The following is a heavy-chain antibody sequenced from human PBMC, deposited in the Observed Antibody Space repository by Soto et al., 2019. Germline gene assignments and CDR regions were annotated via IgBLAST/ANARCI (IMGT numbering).Heavy chain of an antibody. D-gene: IGHD3-10*01. V-gene: IGHV4-59*01. Sequence: QVQLQESGPGLVKPSETLSLTCTVSGGSISSYYWSWMRQPPGKGLEWIGYIYYSGSTNYNPSLKSRVTISVDTPKYQFSLQHRSVAAADTAVYYCASASSGPYCMDVW. J-gene: IGHJ6*01. CDR3: ASASSGPYCMDV. CDR2: IYYSGST. CDR1: GGSISSYY.